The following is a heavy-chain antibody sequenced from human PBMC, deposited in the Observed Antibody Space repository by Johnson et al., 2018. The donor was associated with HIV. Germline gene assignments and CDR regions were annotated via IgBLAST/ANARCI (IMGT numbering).Heavy chain of an antibody. D-gene: IGHD3-22*01. CDR2: INWNGGST. CDR1: GLTFEDYG. J-gene: IGHJ3*02. Sequence: EVQLVESGGGVVRPGGSLRLSCAASGLTFEDYGMSWVRQAPGKGLEWVSGINWNGGSTGYADSVKGRFTISSDKAKNSLYLQMNSLRAEDTACYYRARGRPNYYDSSGRYVPVAFDIWGQGTMVTVSS. CDR3: ARGRPNYYDSSGRYVPVAFDI. V-gene: IGHV3-20*04.